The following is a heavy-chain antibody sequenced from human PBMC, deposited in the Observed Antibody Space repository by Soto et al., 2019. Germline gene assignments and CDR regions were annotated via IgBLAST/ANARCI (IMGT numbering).Heavy chain of an antibody. CDR2: VNPIVGMS. CDR3: ATSYGPGSTHFDS. D-gene: IGHD3-10*01. J-gene: IGHJ4*02. CDR1: GGTFNFYT. V-gene: IGHV1-69*02. Sequence: QVQLVQSGAEVMKPGSSVRVSCTTSGGTFNFYTINWVRQAPGQGLEWVGRVNPIVGMSNSAQKFQGRVTITADKSTNIAYMDLTRLKSEDTAVYYCATSYGPGSTHFDSWGQGTLVTVSS.